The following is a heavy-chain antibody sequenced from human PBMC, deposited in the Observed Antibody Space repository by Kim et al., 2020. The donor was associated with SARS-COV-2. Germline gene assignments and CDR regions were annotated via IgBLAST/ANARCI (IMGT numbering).Heavy chain of an antibody. D-gene: IGHD5-18*01. J-gene: IGHJ4*02. CDR2: ISAYNGNT. CDR3: ARAPLSLGIQLWWAHFDY. CDR1: GYTFTSYG. V-gene: IGHV1-18*01. Sequence: ASVKVSCKASGYTFTSYGISWVRQAPGQGLEWMGWISAYNGNTNYAQKLQGRVTMTTDTSTSTAYMELRSLRSDDTAVYYCARAPLSLGIQLWWAHFDYWGQGTLVTVSS.